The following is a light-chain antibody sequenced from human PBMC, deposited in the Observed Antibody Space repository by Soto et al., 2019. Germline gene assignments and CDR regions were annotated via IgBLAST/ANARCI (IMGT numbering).Light chain of an antibody. Sequence: EIVMAQSPATLSVSPGERATLSCRASQSVSSYLAWYQQKPGQAPRLLIYDASNRATGIPARFSGSGSGTDFTLTITSLEPEDSAVDFSQKRSNSPLNVAGGKKVDSK. CDR2: DAS. J-gene: IGKJ4*01. CDR3: QKRSNSPLN. V-gene: IGKV3-11*01. CDR1: QSVSSY.